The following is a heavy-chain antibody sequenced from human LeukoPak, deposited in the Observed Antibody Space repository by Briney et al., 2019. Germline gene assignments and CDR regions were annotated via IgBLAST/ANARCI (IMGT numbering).Heavy chain of an antibody. V-gene: IGHV3-48*03. J-gene: IGHJ4*02. CDR1: GFTFSSYE. D-gene: IGHD5-12*01. Sequence: GSLSLSCATSGFTFSSYEMNWVRQAPGKGLEWVSYISSSGFTIYYADSVKGRFTISRDNARNSLFLQMNSLRAEDTAVYYCARLGDKDVDIVATIEWGFDYWDQGALVTVSS. CDR2: ISSSGFTI. CDR3: ARLGDKDVDIVATIEWGFDY.